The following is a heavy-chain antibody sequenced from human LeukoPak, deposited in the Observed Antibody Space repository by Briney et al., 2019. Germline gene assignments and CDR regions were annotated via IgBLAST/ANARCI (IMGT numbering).Heavy chain of an antibody. CDR3: ARDRGSSGIFDY. CDR2: ITTSDSTT. Sequence: PGGSLRLSCAASGFTFSSYNMNWVRQAPGKGLEWLSYITTSDSTTHYADSVKGRFTISRDNAKNSLYLQMNSLRAEDTAVYYCARDRGSSGIFDYWGQGTLVTVSS. CDR1: GFTFSSYN. D-gene: IGHD6-6*01. J-gene: IGHJ4*02. V-gene: IGHV3-48*04.